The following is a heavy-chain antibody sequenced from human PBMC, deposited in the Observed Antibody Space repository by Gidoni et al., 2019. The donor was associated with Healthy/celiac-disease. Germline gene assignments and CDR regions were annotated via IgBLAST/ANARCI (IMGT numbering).Heavy chain of an antibody. V-gene: IGHV3-21*01. CDR1: GFTFSSYS. D-gene: IGHD3-3*01. CDR3: ARDQDFWSGSGYYDYGMDV. CDR2: ISSSSSYI. Sequence: EVQLVESGGGLVKPGGSLRLSCEASGFTFSSYSMNWVRQAPGKGLEWVSSISSSSSYIYYADSVKGRFTISRDNAKNSLYLQMNSLRAGDTAVYYCARDQDFWSGSGYYDYGMDVWGQGTTVTVSS. J-gene: IGHJ6*02.